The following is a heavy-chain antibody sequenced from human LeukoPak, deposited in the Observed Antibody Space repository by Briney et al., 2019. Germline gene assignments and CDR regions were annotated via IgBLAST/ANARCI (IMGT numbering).Heavy chain of an antibody. CDR2: ISSSGSTI. CDR1: GFTFSSYN. Sequence: GGSLRLSCVASGFTFSSYNMNWVRQAPGKGLEWVSYISSSGSTIYYADSVKGRFTISRDNAKNSLYLQMNSLRAEDTAVYYCARDYYGSGSYSYYFDYWGQGTLVTVSS. D-gene: IGHD3-10*01. J-gene: IGHJ4*02. CDR3: ARDYYGSGSYSYYFDY. V-gene: IGHV3-48*04.